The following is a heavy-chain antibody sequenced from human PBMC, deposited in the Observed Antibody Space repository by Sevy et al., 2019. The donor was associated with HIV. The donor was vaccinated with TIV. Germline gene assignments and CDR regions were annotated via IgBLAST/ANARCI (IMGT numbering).Heavy chain of an antibody. Sequence: GGSLRLSCAASGFTFSNAWMSWVRQAPGKGLEWVGRIKSKTDGGTTDYAAPVKGRFTISRDDSKNTLYLQMNSLKTEDTAVYYCTTVNSSITIFGVVITDYYYYGMDVWGQGTTVTVSS. CDR3: TTVNSSITIFGVVITDYYYYGMDV. V-gene: IGHV3-15*01. CDR2: IKSKTDGGTT. J-gene: IGHJ6*02. D-gene: IGHD3-3*01. CDR1: GFTFSNAW.